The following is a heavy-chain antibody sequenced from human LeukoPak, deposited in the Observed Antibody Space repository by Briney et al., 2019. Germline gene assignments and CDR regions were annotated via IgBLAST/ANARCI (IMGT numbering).Heavy chain of an antibody. CDR3: ARVRDGYNPFDY. D-gene: IGHD5-24*01. J-gene: IGHJ4*02. CDR1: GFTFSSLW. V-gene: IGHV3-7*01. CDR2: IKQDGSEK. Sequence: GGSLRLSCVGSGFTFSSLWMSWVRQAPGKGLEWVANIKQDGSEKYYVDSVKGRFTISRDNSKNTLYLQMNSLRAEDTAVYYCARVRDGYNPFDYWGQGTLVTVSS.